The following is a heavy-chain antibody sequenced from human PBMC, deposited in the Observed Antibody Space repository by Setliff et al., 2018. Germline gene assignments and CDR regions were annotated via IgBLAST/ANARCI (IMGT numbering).Heavy chain of an antibody. V-gene: IGHV1-18*01. J-gene: IGHJ4*02. D-gene: IGHD2-8*01. CDR2: ISPHTGNT. CDR1: GYTFNDYG. CDR3: LRLVRYCTKIACQATSGDEV. Sequence: ASVKVSCKTSGYTFNDYGIAWVRQAPGQGLEWMGWISPHTGNTYYTPKLHGRVTLTSDTSTSTAYMELKDLGSDDTAVYYCLRLVRYCTKIACQATSGDEVWGLGTLVTVSS.